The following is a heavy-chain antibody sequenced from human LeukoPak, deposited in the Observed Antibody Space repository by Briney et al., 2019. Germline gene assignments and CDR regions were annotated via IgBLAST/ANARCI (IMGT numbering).Heavy chain of an antibody. J-gene: IGHJ4*02. D-gene: IGHD3-10*01. CDR2: IWYDGSNK. V-gene: IGHV3-33*08. CDR3: ARSGSGVDY. CDR1: GFTFSSYA. Sequence: GGSLRLSCAASGFTFSSYAMSWVRQAPGKGLEWVAVIWYDGSNKYYADSVKGRFTISRDNSKNTLYLQMNSLRAEDTAVYYCARSGSGVDYWGQGTLVTVSS.